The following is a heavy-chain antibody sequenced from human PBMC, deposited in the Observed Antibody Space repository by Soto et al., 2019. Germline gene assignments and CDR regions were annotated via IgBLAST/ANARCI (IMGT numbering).Heavy chain of an antibody. V-gene: IGHV1-69*08. J-gene: IGHJ4*02. CDR1: GGTLSSYT. D-gene: IGHD2-15*01. Sequence: QVQLVQSGAEVKKPGSSVKVSCKASGGTLSSYTFSWVRQAPGQGLEWMGRVIPNLVVTNYAKKCQGRFTIGVDTSTSTAYMELNSLRYEDTAVYYCARDKGYCSDTSCPDFDYWGQGTLVTVSS. CDR3: ARDKGYCSDTSCPDFDY. CDR2: VIPNLVVT.